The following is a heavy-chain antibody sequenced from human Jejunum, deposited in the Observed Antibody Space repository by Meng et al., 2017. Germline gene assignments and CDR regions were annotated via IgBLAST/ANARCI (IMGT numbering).Heavy chain of an antibody. V-gene: IGHV3-7*01. CDR1: GFSFTNYW. CDR2: IKQDGSDK. D-gene: IGHD6-6*01. Sequence: GESLKISCVASGFSFTNYWMSWVCQAPGKGLEWLANIKQDGSDKYYVDSVKGRFTISRDNANNSLYLQMNYLGVDDTAMYFCARVDSTSSEDFWGQGTLVTVSS. CDR3: ARVDSTSSEDF. J-gene: IGHJ4*02.